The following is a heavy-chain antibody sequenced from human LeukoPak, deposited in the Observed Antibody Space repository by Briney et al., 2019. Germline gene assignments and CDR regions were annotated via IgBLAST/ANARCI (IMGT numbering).Heavy chain of an antibody. V-gene: IGHV3-7*03. D-gene: IGHD3-3*01. CDR1: GFTFGKYC. CDR3: ARDQYDTWSRRGNFDS. CDR2: IKLDGSEK. Sequence: PGGSLRLSCEASGFTFGKYCMSWVRQAPGKGLEWVANIKLDGSEKNYVDSVKGRFTISRDNTKNSLYLQMNSLRAEDTAVFYCARDQYDTWSRRGNFDSWGQGTLVIVSS. J-gene: IGHJ4*02.